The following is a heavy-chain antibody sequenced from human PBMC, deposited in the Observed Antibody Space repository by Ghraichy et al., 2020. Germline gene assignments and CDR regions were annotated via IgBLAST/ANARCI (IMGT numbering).Heavy chain of an antibody. CDR3: ARDIGTYCSGGSCYPSQPLDY. Sequence: GESLNISCAASGFTFTSYSLHWVRQAPGKGLEWVSSITSSINYMYYADSVKGRFTISRDNAKNSLYLQMNSLRAEDTAVYYCARDIGTYCSGGSCYPSQPLDYWGQGTLVTVSS. CDR2: ITSSINYM. CDR1: GFTFTSYS. V-gene: IGHV3-21*01. J-gene: IGHJ4*02. D-gene: IGHD2-15*01.